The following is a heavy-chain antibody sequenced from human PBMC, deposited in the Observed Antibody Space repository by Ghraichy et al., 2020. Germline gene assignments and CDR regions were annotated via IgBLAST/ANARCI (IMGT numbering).Heavy chain of an antibody. V-gene: IGHV3-48*02. D-gene: IGHD4-23*01. CDR1: GFTLSSYS. CDR3: ARACRVVRFYYYDGMDG. Sequence: GGSLRLSCVGSGFTLSSYSMNWVRQSPEKGLEWVSYITSSGRTISYADSVKGRFTISRDNAQNSLYLQMNSLRDDDTGVYYCARACRVVRFYYYDGMDGWGQGTTVTV. J-gene: IGHJ6*02. CDR2: ITSSGRTI.